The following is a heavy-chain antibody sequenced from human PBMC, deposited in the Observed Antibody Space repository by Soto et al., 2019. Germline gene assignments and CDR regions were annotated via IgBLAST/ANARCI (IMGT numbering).Heavy chain of an antibody. D-gene: IGHD3-22*01. CDR1: GYRFTSYW. V-gene: IGHV5-51*01. Sequence: GESLKISCRTSGYRFTSYWIAWVRQMPGKGLEWMGIIFPSDSGTRYSPSFQGQVTISADRSTSTVFLQWASLKASDTAAYFCARKDKSGYFNWFDPWGQGTLVTVSS. J-gene: IGHJ5*02. CDR2: IFPSDSGT. CDR3: ARKDKSGYFNWFDP.